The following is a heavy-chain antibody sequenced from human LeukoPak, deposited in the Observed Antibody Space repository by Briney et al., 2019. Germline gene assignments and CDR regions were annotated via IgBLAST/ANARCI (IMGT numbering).Heavy chain of an antibody. Sequence: GGSLRLSCAASGFTFSDHYMDWVRQAPGKGLEWVGRTRNKANSYTTEYAASVKGRFTISRDDSKNSLYLQMNSLKTEDTTVYYCARDLHGIVVVPAAILGYYYYYMDVWGKGTTVTVPS. V-gene: IGHV3-72*01. CDR2: TRNKANSYTT. D-gene: IGHD2-2*02. CDR1: GFTFSDHY. CDR3: ARDLHGIVVVPAAILGYYYYYMDV. J-gene: IGHJ6*03.